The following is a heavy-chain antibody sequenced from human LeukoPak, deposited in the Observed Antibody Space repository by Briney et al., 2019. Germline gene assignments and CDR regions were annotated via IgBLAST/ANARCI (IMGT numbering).Heavy chain of an antibody. Sequence: SETLSLTCTVSGGSMNSGGYYWSWIRQHPGKGLEWIGYIYYSGSTYYNPSLKSRVIMSVDTSKNHFSLKLNSVTAADTAVYYCARQVTAIQVAADYWGQGTLVTVSS. J-gene: IGHJ4*02. V-gene: IGHV4-31*03. CDR2: IYYSGST. CDR1: GGSMNSGGYY. D-gene: IGHD2-21*02. CDR3: ARQVTAIQVAADY.